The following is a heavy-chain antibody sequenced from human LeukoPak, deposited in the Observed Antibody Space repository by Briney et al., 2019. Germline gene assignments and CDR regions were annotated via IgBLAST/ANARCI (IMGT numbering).Heavy chain of an antibody. J-gene: IGHJ3*02. CDR2: ISDSSSTV. Sequence: GGSLRLSCAASGLSFSSYTFNWVRQTPGKGLEWISYISDSSSTVYYADSVKGRFTISRDNAENSLFLQMNSLRDEDTAVYYCAREFLSGSFDIWGQGTKVTVSS. D-gene: IGHD2/OR15-2a*01. CDR1: GLSFSSYT. V-gene: IGHV3-48*02. CDR3: AREFLSGSFDI.